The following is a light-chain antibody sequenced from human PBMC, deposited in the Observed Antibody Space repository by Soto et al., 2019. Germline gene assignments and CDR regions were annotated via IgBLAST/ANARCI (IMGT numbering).Light chain of an antibody. V-gene: IGLV1-40*01. CDR1: SSNIGAGYD. J-gene: IGLJ2*01. CDR2: GNS. Sequence: QSVLTQPPSVSGAPGQRVTISCTGSSSNIGAGYDVHWYQQLPGTAPKLLIYGNSNRPSGVPDRFSGSKSGTSASLAITGLQAEDEADHYCQSYDSILSAVVFGGGTKLTVL. CDR3: QSYDSILSAVV.